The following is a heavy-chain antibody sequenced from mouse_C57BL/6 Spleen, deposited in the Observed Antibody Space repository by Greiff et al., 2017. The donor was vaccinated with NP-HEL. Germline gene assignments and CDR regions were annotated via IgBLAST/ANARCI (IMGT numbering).Heavy chain of an antibody. D-gene: IGHD2-3*01. CDR2: IRSKSNNYAT. J-gene: IGHJ3*01. CDR1: GFSFNTYA. V-gene: IGHV10-1*01. Sequence: EVKLMESGGGLVQPKGSLKLSCAASGFSFNTYAMNWVRQAPGKGLEWVARIRSKSNNYATYYADSVKDRFTISRDDSESMLYLQMNNLKTEDTAMYYCVRSHDGYFPFAYWGQGTLVTVSA. CDR3: VRSHDGYFPFAY.